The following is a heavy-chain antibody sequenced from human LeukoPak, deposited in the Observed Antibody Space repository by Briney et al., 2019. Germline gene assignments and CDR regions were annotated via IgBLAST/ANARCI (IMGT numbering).Heavy chain of an antibody. CDR3: ARAVGSSDSLPLFAY. D-gene: IGHD3-9*01. V-gene: IGHV4-38-2*02. Sequence: PSETLSLTCTVSGYSIRSGFYWGWIRQPPGEGRGWIGNIYHSGITYYTPSLKGRVTISIDTTKNQFYLKLRSVPAADTAVYYCARAVGSSDSLPLFAYWGQGTLVTVSS. J-gene: IGHJ4*02. CDR1: GYSIRSGFY. CDR2: IYHSGIT.